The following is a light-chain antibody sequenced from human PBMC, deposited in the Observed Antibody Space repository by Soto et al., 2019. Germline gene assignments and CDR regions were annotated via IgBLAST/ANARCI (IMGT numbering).Light chain of an antibody. CDR1: QSISSY. CDR2: AAS. CDR3: QRYNSNSRT. J-gene: IGKJ1*01. Sequence: DIQMTQSPSSLSASVGDRVTIICRASQSISSYLNWYQQKPGKAPKLLIYAASSLQSGVPSRFSGSGSGTDFTLTISSLQPEDFATYYCQRYNSNSRTFGQGTKVDIK. V-gene: IGKV1-39*01.